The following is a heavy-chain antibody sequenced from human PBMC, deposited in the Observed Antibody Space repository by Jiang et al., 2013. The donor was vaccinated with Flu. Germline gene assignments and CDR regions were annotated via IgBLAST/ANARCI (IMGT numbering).Heavy chain of an antibody. CDR1: GYTFATYW. V-gene: IGHV5-51*01. CDR3: ARRDYWISMDV. Sequence: VQLVESGAEVKKAGESLKISCKGSGYTFATYWIGWARQMPGKGLEWMGIIYPGDSDTRYSPSFQGQVTMSVDKSISTAYLQWSSLKASDTAIYYCARRDYWISMDVWGQGTAVTVSS. J-gene: IGHJ6*02. D-gene: IGHD1-1*01. CDR2: IYPGDSDT.